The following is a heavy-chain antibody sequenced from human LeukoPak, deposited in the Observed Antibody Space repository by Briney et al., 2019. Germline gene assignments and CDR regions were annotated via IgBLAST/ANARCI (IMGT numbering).Heavy chain of an antibody. CDR1: GGSISSSSDY. D-gene: IGHD5-12*01. V-gene: IGHV4-39*01. Sequence: SETLSLTCTVSGGSISSSSDYWGWIRQPPGKGLEWIGSTYHSGRTYYNPSLKSRVTISVDTSKNQFSLKLSSVTAADTAVYYCARRRWVRGPDVVNPFDYWGQGTLVTVSS. CDR3: ARRRWVRGPDVVNPFDY. J-gene: IGHJ4*02. CDR2: TYHSGRT.